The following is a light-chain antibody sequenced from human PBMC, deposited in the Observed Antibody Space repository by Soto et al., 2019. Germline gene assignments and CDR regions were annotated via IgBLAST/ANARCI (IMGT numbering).Light chain of an antibody. Sequence: DVVLPQSPLPRPVILGQPASISSGANQSLVHSGGTAYFNWFQQRPGRSPRRLIYKVSNRDSGVPARFSGSGSGTDFALKISRVEAEDVGVYYCMQGTHWPITFGQGTRLEI. V-gene: IGKV2-30*02. CDR1: QSLVHSGGTAY. J-gene: IGKJ5*01. CDR3: MQGTHWPIT. CDR2: KVS.